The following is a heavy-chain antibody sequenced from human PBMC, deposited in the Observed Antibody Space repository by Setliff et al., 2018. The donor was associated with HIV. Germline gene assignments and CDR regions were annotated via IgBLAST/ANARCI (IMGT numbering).Heavy chain of an antibody. J-gene: IGHJ4*02. Sequence: GASVKVSCKASGDTFSNSALTWVRQAPGQGLEWMGGSIPLFGTVAYAQKFQGWVTMTRDTSISTAYMELSRLRSDDTAVYYCARMDDYSNAANYWGQGTLVTVSS. V-gene: IGHV1-69*05. CDR2: SIPLFGTV. D-gene: IGHD4-4*01. CDR1: GDTFSNSA. CDR3: ARMDDYSNAANY.